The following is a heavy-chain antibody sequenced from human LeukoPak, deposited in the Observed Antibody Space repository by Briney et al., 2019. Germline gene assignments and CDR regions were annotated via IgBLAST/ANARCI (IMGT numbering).Heavy chain of an antibody. V-gene: IGHV4-39*01. CDR3: ASAPHVNYFDF. CDR2: IYYSGST. Sequence: PSETLSLTCTVSGGSISSSSYYWGWIRQPPGKGLEWIGSIYYSGSTYYNPSLKSRVTISVDTSKNQFSLKLSSVAAADTAVYYCASAPHVNYFDFWGQGALVTVST. D-gene: IGHD2/OR15-2a*01. J-gene: IGHJ4*02. CDR1: GGSISSSSYY.